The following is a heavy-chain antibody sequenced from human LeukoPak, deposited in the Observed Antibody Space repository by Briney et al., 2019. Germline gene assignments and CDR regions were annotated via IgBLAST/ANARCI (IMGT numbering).Heavy chain of an antibody. J-gene: IGHJ4*02. CDR3: ASHPGDYYDSSGYPDY. CDR2: IIPILGIA. V-gene: IGHV1-69*04. D-gene: IGHD3-22*01. CDR1: GGTFSSYA. Sequence: SVKVSCKASGGTFSSYAISWVRQAPGQGLEWMGRIIPILGIANCAQKFQGRVTITADKSTSTAYMELSSLRSEDTAVYYCASHPGDYYDSSGYPDYWGQGTLVTVSS.